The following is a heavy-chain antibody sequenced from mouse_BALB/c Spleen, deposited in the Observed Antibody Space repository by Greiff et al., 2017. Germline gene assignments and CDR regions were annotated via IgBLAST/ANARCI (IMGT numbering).Heavy chain of an antibody. CDR1: GFTFSSFG. Sequence: EVNVVESGGGLVQPGGSRKLSCAASGFTFSSFGMPWVRQAPEKGLEWVAYISSGSSTIYYADTVKGRFTISRDNPKNTLYLQMTSLRSEDTAMYYYARDYCGSSYYAMDYWGQGTSVTVSA. D-gene: IGHD1-1*01. V-gene: IGHV5-17*02. CDR3: ARDYCGSSYYAMDY. J-gene: IGHJ4*01. CDR2: ISSGSSTI.